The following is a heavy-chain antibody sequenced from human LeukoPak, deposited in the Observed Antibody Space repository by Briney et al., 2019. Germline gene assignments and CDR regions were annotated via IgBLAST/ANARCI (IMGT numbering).Heavy chain of an antibody. Sequence: PSETLSLTCTVSGGSISSSSYYWGWIRQPPGKGLEWIGSIYYSGSTYYNPSLKSRVTISVDTSKNQFSLKLSSVTAADTAVYYCARSHGYVVVYDYWGQGTLVTVSS. CDR1: GGSISSSSYY. CDR2: IYYSGST. V-gene: IGHV4-39*07. CDR3: ARSHGYVVVYDY. J-gene: IGHJ4*02. D-gene: IGHD3-16*01.